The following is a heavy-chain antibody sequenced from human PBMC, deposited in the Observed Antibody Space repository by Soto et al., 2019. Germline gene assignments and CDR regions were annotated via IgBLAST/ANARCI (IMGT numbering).Heavy chain of an antibody. J-gene: IGHJ3*01. CDR3: AKEEAFDL. V-gene: IGHV3-23*01. Sequence: GCLRVTCPASRFTFSRYSMSWVRQAPGKGLEWVSAISGSGGSTYYADSVKGRFTISRDNSKNTLYLQMNSLRAEDTAVYYCAKEEAFDLWGQGTMVTVSS. CDR1: RFTFSRYS. CDR2: ISGSGGST.